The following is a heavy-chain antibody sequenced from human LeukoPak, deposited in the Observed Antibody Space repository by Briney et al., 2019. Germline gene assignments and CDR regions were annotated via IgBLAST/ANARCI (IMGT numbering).Heavy chain of an antibody. CDR2: IFGGGTT. Sequence: PGGSLRLSCAASGFTVSSNYMNWVRQAPGKGLEWVSVIFGGGTTYYADSVKGRFTISRDSSKNTLYLQMNSLRADDTAVYYCARQQEVSGYFDYWGQGTLVTVSS. J-gene: IGHJ4*02. D-gene: IGHD3-16*02. CDR3: ARQQEVSGYFDY. CDR1: GFTVSSNY. V-gene: IGHV3-66*04.